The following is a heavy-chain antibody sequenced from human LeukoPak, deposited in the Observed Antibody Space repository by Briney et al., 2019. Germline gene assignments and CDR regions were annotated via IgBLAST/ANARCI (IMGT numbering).Heavy chain of an antibody. J-gene: IGHJ4*02. CDR1: GGSISSSSYY. CDR2: IYYSGST. CDR3: AREGGPLAGGYCSGGSCFKKLFDY. Sequence: PSETLSLTCTVSGGSISSSSYYWGWIRQPPGKGLEWIGSIYYSGSTYYNPSLKSRVTISIDTSKNQFSLKLSSVTAADTAVYYCAREGGPLAGGYCSGGSCFKKLFDYWGQGTLVTVSS. D-gene: IGHD2-15*01. V-gene: IGHV4-39*07.